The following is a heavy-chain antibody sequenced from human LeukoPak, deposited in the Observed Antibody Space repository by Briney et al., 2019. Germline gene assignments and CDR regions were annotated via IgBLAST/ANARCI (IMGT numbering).Heavy chain of an antibody. CDR1: GGSISSSSYY. V-gene: IGHV4-39*01. D-gene: IGHD3-22*01. J-gene: IGHJ6*03. CDR3: ARHPYYYKCSGYYYGYYYYYMDV. CDR2: IYYSGST. Sequence: SETLSLTCTVSGGSISSSSYYWGWIRQPPGKGLEWIGSIYYSGSTYYNPSLKSRVTISVDTSKNQFSLKLSSVTAADTAVYYCARHPYYYKCSGYYYGYYYYYMDVWGKGTTVTVSS.